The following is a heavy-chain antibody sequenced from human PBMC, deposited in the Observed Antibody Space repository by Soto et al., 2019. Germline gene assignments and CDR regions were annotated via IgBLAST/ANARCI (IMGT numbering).Heavy chain of an antibody. Sequence: QVQLVQSGAEVKKPGSSVKVSCKASGGTFSSYAISWLRQAPGQGLEWMGGIIPIFGTAHYAQKFQGRVTITADKSTSTAYMELSSLRSEDTAVYYCARYCSGGSCYSGYWFDPWGQGTLVTVSS. CDR1: GGTFSSYA. V-gene: IGHV1-69*06. D-gene: IGHD2-15*01. CDR2: IIPIFGTA. J-gene: IGHJ5*02. CDR3: ARYCSGGSCYSGYWFDP.